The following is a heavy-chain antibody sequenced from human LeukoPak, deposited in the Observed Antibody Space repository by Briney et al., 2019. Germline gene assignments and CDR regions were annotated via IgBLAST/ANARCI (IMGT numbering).Heavy chain of an antibody. D-gene: IGHD6-19*01. J-gene: IGHJ4*02. Sequence: GGSLRLSCAASGFTFTNYAMSWVRQAPGKGLEWVSAMSGDGGSTYYADSVKGRFSISRDNSKNTLYLQMKSLRAEDTAVYYCAKELHGWYFDSWGQGTLVTVSS. CDR1: GFTFTNYA. V-gene: IGHV3-23*01. CDR3: AKELHGWYFDS. CDR2: MSGDGGST.